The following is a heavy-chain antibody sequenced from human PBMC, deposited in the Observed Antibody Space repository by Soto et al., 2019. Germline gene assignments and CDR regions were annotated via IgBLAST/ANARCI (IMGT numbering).Heavy chain of an antibody. V-gene: IGHV4-59*01. CDR2: IYYSGST. CDR3: AGSYDSSGYYFDY. Sequence: SETLSLTCTVSGGSISSYYWSWIRQPPGKGLEWIGYIYYSGSTNYNPSLKSRVTISVDTSKNQFSLKLSSVTAADTAVYYCAGSYDSSGYYFDYWGQGTLVTVSS. D-gene: IGHD3-22*01. CDR1: GGSISSYY. J-gene: IGHJ4*02.